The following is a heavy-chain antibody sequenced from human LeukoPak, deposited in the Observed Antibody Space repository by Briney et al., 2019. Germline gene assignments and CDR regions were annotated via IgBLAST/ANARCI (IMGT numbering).Heavy chain of an antibody. V-gene: IGHV4-59*11. J-gene: IGHJ4*02. CDR3: ARSGGAVTGTREVDL. D-gene: IGHD6-19*01. CDR1: GGSISGHY. CDR2: IYDNGST. Sequence: SETLSLTCTVSGGSISGHYWSWIRKPPGKGLEWIGYIYDNGSTYYNPSLTSRVAISIDTSKNRFSLKLASVTAADTAVYYCARSGGAVTGTREVDLWGQGTLVIVSS.